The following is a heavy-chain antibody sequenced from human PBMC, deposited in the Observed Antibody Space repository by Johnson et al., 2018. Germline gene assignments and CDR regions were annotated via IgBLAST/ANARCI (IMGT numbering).Heavy chain of an antibody. D-gene: IGHD6-19*01. CDR1: GFTFSSYA. V-gene: IGHV3-23*01. J-gene: IGHJ3*02. CDR2: ISGSGGST. CDR3: ARREWLGAGTSAFDI. Sequence: EVQLLETGGGVVQPGRSLRLSCAASGFTFSSYAMSWVRQAPGKGLEWVSEISGSGGSTYYADSVKGRFTISRDNSKNTLYLKMYSLRDEDTAVYYCARREWLGAGTSAFDIWGQGTVVTISS.